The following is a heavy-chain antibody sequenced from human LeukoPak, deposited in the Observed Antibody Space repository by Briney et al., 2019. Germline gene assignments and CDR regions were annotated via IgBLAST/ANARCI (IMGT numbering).Heavy chain of an antibody. Sequence: ASVKVSCKASGYKWASYYMHWVRQAPGQGLEWMGIINPSGGSTNYAQKFQGRVTMTRDTSTSTVYMELSSRSSQGRAVYCYARGAGVAVPAATGDYWGQGTLVSVSS. CDR2: INPSGGST. J-gene: IGHJ4*02. CDR3: ARGAGVAVPAATGDY. D-gene: IGHD2-2*01. CDR1: GYKWASYY. V-gene: IGHV1-46*01.